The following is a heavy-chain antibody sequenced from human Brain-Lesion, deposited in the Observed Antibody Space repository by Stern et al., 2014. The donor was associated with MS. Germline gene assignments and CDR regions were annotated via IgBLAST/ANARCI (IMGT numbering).Heavy chain of an antibody. J-gene: IGHJ6*02. V-gene: IGHV1-2*02. Sequence: VQLVESGAEVKKPGASVKVSCKASGYTFTGYYMYWVRQAPGQGLEWMGWNNPNSGGTHYAQKFQGRVTMTRDTSITTAYMELSRLRSDDTAVYYCARGYYGSGRPQKGMDVWGQGTTVTVSS. CDR3: ARGYYGSGRPQKGMDV. CDR2: NNPNSGGT. CDR1: GYTFTGYY. D-gene: IGHD3-10*01.